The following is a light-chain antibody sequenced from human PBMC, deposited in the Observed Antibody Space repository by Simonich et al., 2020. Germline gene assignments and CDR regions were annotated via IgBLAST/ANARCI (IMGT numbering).Light chain of an antibody. V-gene: IGLV1-47*01. CDR3: QSYDSSHVV. J-gene: IGLJ2*01. Sequence: QSVLTQPPSASGTPGQRVTISCSGSSSNIGSNYVYWYQQLPGTAPKLLIYRNKQRPSGVPDRFSGSKSGTSASLAISGLRSEDEADYYCQSYDSSHVVFGGGTKLTVL. CDR1: SSNIGSNY. CDR2: RNK.